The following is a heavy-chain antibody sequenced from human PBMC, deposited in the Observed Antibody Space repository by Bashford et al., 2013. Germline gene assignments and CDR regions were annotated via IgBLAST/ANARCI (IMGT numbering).Heavy chain of an antibody. CDR1: GGSFSGYY. D-gene: IGHD6-19*01. V-gene: IGHV4-34*01. Sequence: SETLSLTCAVYGGSFSGYYWSWIRQPPGKGLEWIGEINHSGSTNYNPSLKSRVTISVDTSKNQFSLKLSSVTAADTAVYYCARDRRLHSSGWSNWFDPWGQGTLVTVSS. CDR3: ARDRRLHSSGWSNWFDP. CDR2: INHSGST. J-gene: IGHJ5*02.